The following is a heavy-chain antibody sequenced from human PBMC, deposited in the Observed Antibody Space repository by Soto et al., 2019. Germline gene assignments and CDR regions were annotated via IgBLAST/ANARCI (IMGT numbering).Heavy chain of an antibody. J-gene: IGHJ4*02. CDR1: GDSISRGGYY. CDR3: ARFTNYDFNGYYDWRDCFDY. V-gene: IGHV4-31*03. CDR2: IYYSGST. D-gene: IGHD3-22*01. Sequence: PSETLSLTCTVSGDSISRGGYYWSWIRQHPGKGLEWIGYIYYSGSTYYNPSLKSRVTISVDTSKNQFSLKLSSVTAADTAVYYCARFTNYDFNGYYDWRDCFDYWSQGTLVIVSS.